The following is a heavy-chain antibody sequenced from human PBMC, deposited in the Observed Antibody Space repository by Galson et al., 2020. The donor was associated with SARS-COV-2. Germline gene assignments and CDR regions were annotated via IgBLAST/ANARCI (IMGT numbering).Heavy chain of an antibody. CDR1: GGSISSYY. D-gene: IGHD5-12*01. V-gene: IGHV4-59*08. CDR3: ARHVRPVWLQTTGYYFDY. Sequence: ASETLSLTCTVSGGSISSYYWSWIRQPPGKGLEWIGYIYYSGSTNYNPSLKSRVTISVDTSKNQFSLKLSSVTAADTAVYYCARHVRPVWLQTTGYYFDYWGQGTLVTVSS. CDR2: IYYSGST. J-gene: IGHJ4*02.